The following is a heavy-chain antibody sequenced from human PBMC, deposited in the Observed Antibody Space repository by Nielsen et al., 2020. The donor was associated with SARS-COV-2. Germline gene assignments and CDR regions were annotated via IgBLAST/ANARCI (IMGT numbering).Heavy chain of an antibody. CDR1: GGSISSYY. Sequence: SETLSLTCTVSGGSISSYYWSWIRQPPGKGLEWIGYIYYSGSTNYNPSLKSRVTISVDTSKNQFSLKLSSVTAADTAVYYCARVNDFWSGYYTANYGMDVWGQGTTVTVSS. CDR3: ARVNDFWSGYYTANYGMDV. J-gene: IGHJ6*02. V-gene: IGHV4-59*13. D-gene: IGHD3-3*01. CDR2: IYYSGST.